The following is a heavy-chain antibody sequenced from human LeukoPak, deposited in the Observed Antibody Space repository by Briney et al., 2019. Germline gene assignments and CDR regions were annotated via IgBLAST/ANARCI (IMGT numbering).Heavy chain of an antibody. CDR2: INPNSGGT. V-gene: IGHV1-2*02. Sequence: GASVKVSCKASGYTFTGYYMHWVRQAPGQGLEWMGWINPNSGGTNYAQKFQGRVTMTRDTSISTAYMELSRLRSDDTAVYYCARKPGSWTVNWFDPWGQGTLVTVSS. D-gene: IGHD6-13*01. CDR1: GYTFTGYY. CDR3: ARKPGSWTVNWFDP. J-gene: IGHJ5*02.